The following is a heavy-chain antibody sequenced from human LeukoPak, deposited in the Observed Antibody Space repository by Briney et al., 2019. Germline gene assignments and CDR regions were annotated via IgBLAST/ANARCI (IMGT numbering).Heavy chain of an antibody. CDR1: GFTFSTYN. CDR2: ISNTKNEM. CDR3: ARGIRAAAGKAVDV. D-gene: IGHD6-13*01. J-gene: IGHJ6*04. V-gene: IGHV3-21*01. Sequence: GGSLRLSCAASGFTFSTYNMNWVRQPPGKGLEWVSSISNTKNEMYYADSVKGRFTISRNNAKNSLYLQMNSLRAEDTAVYYCARGIRAAAGKAVDVWGKGTTVTVSS.